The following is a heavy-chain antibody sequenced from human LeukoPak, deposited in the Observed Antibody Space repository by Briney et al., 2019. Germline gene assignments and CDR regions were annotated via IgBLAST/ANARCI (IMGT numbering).Heavy chain of an antibody. J-gene: IGHJ5*02. CDR3: ARIRCGHTGDICYNH. CDR2: VSPGRYI. V-gene: IGHV4-34*01. Sequence: KASETLSLTCTVSGVSFNAYYWSWIRQSPGKGLEWIGEVSPGRYIKYNPSLKSRVTISVDTSESQLSLRLSSVTAADTAMYYCARIRCGHTGDICYNHCAQGTLVTVSS. CDR1: GVSFNAYY. D-gene: IGHD2-8*02.